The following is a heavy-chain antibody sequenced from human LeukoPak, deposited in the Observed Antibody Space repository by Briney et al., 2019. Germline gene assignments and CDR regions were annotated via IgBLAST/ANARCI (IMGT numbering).Heavy chain of an antibody. CDR3: AREHGDGMDV. J-gene: IGHJ6*02. V-gene: IGHV4-31*03. CDR1: GGSISSGGYY. Sequence: SGTLSLTCTVSGGSISSGGYYWSWIRQHPGKGLEWIGYIYYSGSTYYNPSPKSRVTISVDTSKNQFSLKLSSVTAADTAVYYCAREHGDGMDVWGQGTTVTVSS. D-gene: IGHD4-17*01. CDR2: IYYSGST.